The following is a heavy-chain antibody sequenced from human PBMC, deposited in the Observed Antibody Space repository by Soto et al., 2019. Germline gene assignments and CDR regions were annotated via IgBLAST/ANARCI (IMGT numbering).Heavy chain of an antibody. Sequence: EVQLLESGGGLVQPGGSLRLSCAASGFTFSSYVMSWVRQAPGKGLEWVSSISGSGGSTYYADFVKGRFTISRDKSKNTLYLQMNSLRAEDTAVYYCTTAPFQRAWVVFDHWGQGTLVTVSS. D-gene: IGHD1-26*01. CDR3: TTAPFQRAWVVFDH. J-gene: IGHJ4*02. CDR1: GFTFSSYV. CDR2: ISGSGGST. V-gene: IGHV3-23*01.